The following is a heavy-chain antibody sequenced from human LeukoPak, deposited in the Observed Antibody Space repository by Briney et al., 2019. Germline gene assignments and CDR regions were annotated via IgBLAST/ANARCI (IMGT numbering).Heavy chain of an antibody. CDR2: IVVCSGNT. CDR1: GFTFTSSA. Sequence: GTSVKVSCKASGFTFTSSAVQWVRQARGQRLEWIGWIVVCSGNTNYAQKFQERVTITRDMSTSTAYMELSSLRSEDTAVYYCAARSSSTWYAFDIWGQGTMVTVSS. V-gene: IGHV1-58*01. J-gene: IGHJ3*02. D-gene: IGHD6-13*01. CDR3: AARSSSTWYAFDI.